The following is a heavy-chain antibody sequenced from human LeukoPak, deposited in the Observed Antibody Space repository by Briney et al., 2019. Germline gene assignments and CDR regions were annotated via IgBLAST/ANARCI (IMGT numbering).Heavy chain of an antibody. D-gene: IGHD2-15*01. Sequence: GGSLRLSCAASGFTFSSYWMHWVCHAPGKGLVWVSRINSDGRRTSYADSVKGRFTISRGNAKNTLYLQMNSLRAEDTAVYYCARAPRVVVVAANDWYFDLWGRGTLVTVSS. CDR3: ARAPRVVVVAANDWYFDL. J-gene: IGHJ2*01. CDR1: GFTFSSYW. CDR2: INSDGRRT. V-gene: IGHV3-74*01.